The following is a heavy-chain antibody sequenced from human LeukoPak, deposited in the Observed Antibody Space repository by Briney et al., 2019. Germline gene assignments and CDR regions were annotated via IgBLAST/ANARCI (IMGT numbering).Heavy chain of an antibody. CDR1: GFTVSSNY. CDR2: IYSGGST. CDR3: ARDTSLYYFDY. Sequence: GGSLRLSCAASGFTVSSNYMSWVRQAPGKGLEWVSVIYSGGSTYYADSVKGRFTISRDNSKNTLYLQMNSLRAEDTAVYYCARDTSLYYFDYWGQGTLVTVSS. V-gene: IGHV3-66*01. J-gene: IGHJ4*02.